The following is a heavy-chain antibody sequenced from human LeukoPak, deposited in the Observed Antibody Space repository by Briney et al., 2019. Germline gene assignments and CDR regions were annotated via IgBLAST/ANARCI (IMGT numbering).Heavy chain of an antibody. V-gene: IGHV4-34*01. CDR1: GGSFQSFY. D-gene: IGHD3-10*01. CDR3: ARGGTGYYGSGSAPRI. J-gene: IGHJ4*02. CDR2: IDHIGRT. Sequence: SETLSLTCAVYGGSFQSFYWTWVRQFPGRGLEWIGEIDHIGRTKYNPSLKSRVTISVDTSKNQFSLKLSSVTAADTAVYYCARGGTGYYGSGSAPRIWGQGTLVTVSS.